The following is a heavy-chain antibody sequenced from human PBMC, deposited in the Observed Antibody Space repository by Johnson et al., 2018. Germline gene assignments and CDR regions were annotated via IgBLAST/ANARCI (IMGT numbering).Heavy chain of an antibody. CDR2: ISYDGTNK. CDR3: ATGRFLEWLPTNEYFHH. D-gene: IGHD3-3*01. Sequence: QVQLVQSGGGVVQPGRSLRLSCAASGLTFSRDGMHWVRQAPGKGLEWVAVISYDGTNKYYADSVKGRFTISRENSRNTLYLQMNSLRGEDTAVYYCATGRFLEWLPTNEYFHHWGQGTLVTVSS. J-gene: IGHJ1*01. V-gene: IGHV3-30*03. CDR1: GLTFSRDG.